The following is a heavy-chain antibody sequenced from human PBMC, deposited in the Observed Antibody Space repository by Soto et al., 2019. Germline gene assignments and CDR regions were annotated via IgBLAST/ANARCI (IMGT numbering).Heavy chain of an antibody. D-gene: IGHD3-22*01. J-gene: IGHJ3*02. Sequence: QVQLVQSGAEVKTPGDSVKVSCKATGYTFPAYYLHWVRQAPGHVLEWAGWINPDRGDTKYAQSFQGRVTMTGYTSISTAYMELSSLRSYDSAVYYGAREDGGPDTSGYAFNIWGQGTMVAVCS. V-gene: IGHV1-2*02. CDR1: GYTFPAYY. CDR2: INPDRGDT. CDR3: AREDGGPDTSGYAFNI.